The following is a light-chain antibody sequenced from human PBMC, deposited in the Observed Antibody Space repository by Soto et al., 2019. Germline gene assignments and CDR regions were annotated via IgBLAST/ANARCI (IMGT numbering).Light chain of an antibody. CDR3: QQYDKYST. Sequence: IQMTQSPSTLSASVGDTVTITCRASQTISVSLAWYQQKPGKAPNLLIYDASTLQEGVPSRFSGSGSGTEFTLTVTSLKPDDFTTYFCQQYDKYSTFGQGTKADIK. CDR2: DAS. V-gene: IGKV1-5*01. CDR1: QTISVS. J-gene: IGKJ1*01.